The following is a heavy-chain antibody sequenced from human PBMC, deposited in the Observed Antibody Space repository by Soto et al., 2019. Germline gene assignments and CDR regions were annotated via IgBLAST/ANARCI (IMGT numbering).Heavy chain of an antibody. J-gene: IGHJ6*02. CDR2: IYPGDSDT. Sequence: GESLKISCKGSGYSFTSYWIGWVRQMPGKGLEWMGIIYPGDSDTRYSPSFQGQVTISADKSISTAYLQWSSLKASDTAMYYSAITNYYDSSGSNLLLYGMDVWGQGTTVTVSS. CDR3: AITNYYDSSGSNLLLYGMDV. CDR1: GYSFTSYW. V-gene: IGHV5-51*01. D-gene: IGHD3-22*01.